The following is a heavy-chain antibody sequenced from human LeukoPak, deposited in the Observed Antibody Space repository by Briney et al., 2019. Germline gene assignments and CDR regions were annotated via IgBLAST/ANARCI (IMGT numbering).Heavy chain of an antibody. Sequence: PSETLSLTCIVSGGSISGYYWSWIRQPPGKGLEWIGSIYYSGGTNYNPSLKSRVTISVDTSKNQFSLKLSSVTAADTAVYYCARVRFGELLLFDYWGQGTLVTVSS. V-gene: IGHV4-59*08. J-gene: IGHJ4*02. CDR3: ARVRFGELLLFDY. CDR2: IYYSGGT. D-gene: IGHD3-10*01. CDR1: GGSISGYY.